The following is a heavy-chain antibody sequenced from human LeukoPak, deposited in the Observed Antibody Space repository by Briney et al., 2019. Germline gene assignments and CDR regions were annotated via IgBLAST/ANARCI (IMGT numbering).Heavy chain of an antibody. V-gene: IGHV3-64D*06. CDR3: VQSTVKK. D-gene: IGHD4-11*01. CDR1: GFTFSSYA. Sequence: GGSLRLSCSASGFTFSSYAMYWVRQAPGKGLEYVSVIGSNGGDTYYADSVKGRFTISRDNSKNRLYLQMSSLRPEDTAVYYCVQSTVKKWGQGTLVTVAS. J-gene: IGHJ4*02. CDR2: IGSNGGDT.